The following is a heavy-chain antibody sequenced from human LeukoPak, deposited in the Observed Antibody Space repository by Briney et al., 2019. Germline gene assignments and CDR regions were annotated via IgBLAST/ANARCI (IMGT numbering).Heavy chain of an antibody. CDR1: GFTFSSYS. Sequence: GGSLRLSCTASGFTFSSYSMNWVRQAPGKGLEWVSYISSSNIYYAESVKGRITISRDNAKNSLYLQMNSLRAEDTAVYYCAREGGSGSYLHYWGQGTLVTVSS. CDR2: ISSSNI. V-gene: IGHV3-48*01. J-gene: IGHJ4*02. D-gene: IGHD3-10*01. CDR3: AREGGSGSYLHY.